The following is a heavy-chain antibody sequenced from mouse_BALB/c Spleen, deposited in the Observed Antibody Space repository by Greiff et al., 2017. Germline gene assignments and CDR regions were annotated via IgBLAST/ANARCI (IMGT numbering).Heavy chain of an antibody. J-gene: IGHJ2*01. Sequence: VQLQQSGAELVRPGTSVKISCKASGYTFTNYWLGWVKQRPGHGLEWIGDIYPGGGYTNYNEKFKSKATLTVDKSSSTAYMQLSSLTSEDSAVYYCTRVDGNYFDYWGQGTTLTVSS. D-gene: IGHD1-1*01. CDR2: IYPGGGYT. CDR1: GYTFTNYW. V-gene: IGHV1-63*01. CDR3: TRVDGNYFDY.